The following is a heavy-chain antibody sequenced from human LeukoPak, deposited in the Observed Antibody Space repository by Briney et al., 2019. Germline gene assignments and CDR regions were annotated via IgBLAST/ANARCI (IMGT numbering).Heavy chain of an antibody. V-gene: IGHV4-39*07. CDR2: IYYSGST. CDR1: GGSISSSSYY. Sequence: SETLSLTCTVSGGSISSSSYYWGWIRQPPGKGLEWIGSIYYSGSTYYNPSLKSRVTISVDTSKNQFSLKLSSVTAADTAVYYCARDLNWNHLSDAFDIWGQGTMVTVSS. D-gene: IGHD1-1*01. CDR3: ARDLNWNHLSDAFDI. J-gene: IGHJ3*02.